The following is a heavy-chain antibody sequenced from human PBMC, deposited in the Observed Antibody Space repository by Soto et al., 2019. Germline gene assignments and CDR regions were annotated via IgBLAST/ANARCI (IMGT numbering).Heavy chain of an antibody. Sequence: QLQLQESGPGLVKPSETLSLTCTVSGGSISSSSYYWGWIRQPPGKGLEWIGSIYYRGSTYYNPSLKRRVTTSVDTSKNPFSLKLSSVTTADTAVYYCARHFVVVPAARYPYYFDYWGQGTLVTVSS. CDR2: IYYRGST. V-gene: IGHV4-39*01. CDR3: ARHFVVVPAARYPYYFDY. CDR1: GGSISSSSYY. D-gene: IGHD2-2*01. J-gene: IGHJ4*02.